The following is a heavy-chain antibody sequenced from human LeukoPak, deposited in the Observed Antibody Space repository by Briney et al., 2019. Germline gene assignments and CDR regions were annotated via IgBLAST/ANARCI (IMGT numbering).Heavy chain of an antibody. CDR3: ARSKTYDSSGYYY. CDR1: GYNFTNYW. CDR2: IYPGDSDT. D-gene: IGHD3-22*01. Sequence: GESLKISCKGSGYNFTNYWIGWVRQMPGKGLEWMGIIYPGDSDTRYSPSFQGQVTISADKSISTAYLQWSSLKASDTAMYYCARSKTYDSSGYYYWGQGTLVTVSS. V-gene: IGHV5-51*01. J-gene: IGHJ4*02.